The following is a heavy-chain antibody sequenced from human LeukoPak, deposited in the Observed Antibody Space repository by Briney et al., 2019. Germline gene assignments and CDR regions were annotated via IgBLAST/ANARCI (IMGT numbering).Heavy chain of an antibody. J-gene: IGHJ4*02. V-gene: IGHV4-39*07. Sequence: SETLSLTCAVSGVFINSNTYSWSWIRQPPGKGLEWIGEINHSGSTNYDPSLKSRVTISVDTSKNQFSLKLSSVTAADTAVYYCARGYYDSGGYYRVPHFDYWGQGTLVTVSS. CDR1: GVFINSNTYS. CDR2: INHSGST. CDR3: ARGYYDSGGYYRVPHFDY. D-gene: IGHD3-22*01.